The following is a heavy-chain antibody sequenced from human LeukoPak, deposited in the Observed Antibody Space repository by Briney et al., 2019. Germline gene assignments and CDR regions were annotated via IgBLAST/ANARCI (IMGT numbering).Heavy chain of an antibody. CDR3: AKRSYDPLYYFDY. V-gene: IGHV3-23*01. CDR2: IVDSDGSA. J-gene: IGHJ4*02. Sequence: GGSLRLSCAASGFTFSSYAMSWVRQAPGKGLEWVSGIVDSDGSAYYADSVRARFTISRDNSKNTLSLQMNSLRAEDTAVYYCAKRSYDPLYYFDYWGQGTLVTVSS. D-gene: IGHD3-16*01. CDR1: GFTFSSYA.